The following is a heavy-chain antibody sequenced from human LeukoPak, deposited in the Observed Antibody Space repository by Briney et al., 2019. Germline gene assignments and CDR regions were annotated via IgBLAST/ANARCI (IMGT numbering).Heavy chain of an antibody. CDR3: AKDPSGYSYFDY. V-gene: IGHV3-30-3*01. J-gene: IGHJ4*02. CDR1: GFTFSSYA. Sequence: PGGSLRLSCAASGFTFSSYAMHWVRQAPGKGLEWVAVIIYDGHSKYYADFVTGRFTISRDNSKNTLYLQMNSLRAEDTAVYYCAKDPSGYSYFDYWGQGTPVTVSS. D-gene: IGHD5-18*01. CDR2: IIYDGHSK.